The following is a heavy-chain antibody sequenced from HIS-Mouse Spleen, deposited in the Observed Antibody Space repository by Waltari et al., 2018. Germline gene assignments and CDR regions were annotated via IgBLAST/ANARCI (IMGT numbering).Heavy chain of an antibody. CDR3: ARKQYGSGRSAFDI. J-gene: IGHJ3*02. CDR2: ISSSSSYI. CDR1: GFTFSSYS. V-gene: IGHV3-21*01. Sequence: EVQLVESGGGLVKPGGSLRLSWAASGFTFSSYSMNWVRKAPGKGLEWVSSISSSSSYIYYADSVKGRFTISRDNAKNSLYLQMNSLRAEDTAVYYCARKQYGSGRSAFDIWGQGTMVTVSS. D-gene: IGHD3-10*01.